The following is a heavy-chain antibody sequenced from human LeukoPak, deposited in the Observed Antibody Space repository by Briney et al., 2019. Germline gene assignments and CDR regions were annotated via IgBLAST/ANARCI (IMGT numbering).Heavy chain of an antibody. Sequence: ASVKVSCKASGYTFTRYGISWVRQAPGQGLEWMGWISGHNGKTNYAQKFQGRVTMTTDTSTSTAYMELGRLRSDDTAVYYCARGLLEWYYVDVWGKGTTVIVSS. CDR2: ISGHNGKT. V-gene: IGHV1-18*01. D-gene: IGHD3-3*01. CDR3: ARGLLEWYYVDV. J-gene: IGHJ6*03. CDR1: GYTFTRYG.